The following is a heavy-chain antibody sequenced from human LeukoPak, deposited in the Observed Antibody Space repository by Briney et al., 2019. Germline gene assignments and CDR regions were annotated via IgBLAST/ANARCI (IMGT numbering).Heavy chain of an antibody. CDR1: GYTFTNYD. D-gene: IGHD3-10*01. V-gene: IGHV1-8*01. CDR3: ARNPAASGSFEY. CDR2: MNPNSGNT. J-gene: IGHJ4*02. Sequence: GASVKVSCKASGYTFTNYDINWVRQATGQGLEWMGWMNPNSGNTGYAQRLQGRVTMTRDTSTGTAYMDLSSLTSEDTAVYYCARNPAASGSFEYWGQGTLVTVSS.